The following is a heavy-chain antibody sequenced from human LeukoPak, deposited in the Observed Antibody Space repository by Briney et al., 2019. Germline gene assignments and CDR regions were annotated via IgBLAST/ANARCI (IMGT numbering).Heavy chain of an antibody. V-gene: IGHV3-30*02. D-gene: IGHD3-22*01. Sequence: GGSLRLSCAASGFTFSNYGMHWVRQAPGKGLEWVAFIRYDGSNKSYADSVKGRFTISRDNSKNTLYLQMNSLRAEDAAVYYCAKDRASGDYYDSSGYYGWFDPWGQGTLVTVSS. CDR3: AKDRASGDYYDSSGYYGWFDP. J-gene: IGHJ5*02. CDR2: IRYDGSNK. CDR1: GFTFSNYG.